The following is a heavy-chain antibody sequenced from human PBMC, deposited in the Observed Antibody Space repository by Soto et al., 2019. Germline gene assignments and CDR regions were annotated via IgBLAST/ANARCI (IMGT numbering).Heavy chain of an antibody. CDR1: GFTFRIYA. D-gene: IGHD3-9*01. Sequence: GGSLRLSCTASGFTFRIYAMSWVRQAQGKGLEWVSAFSGSGGSTYYADSVKGRFTISRDNSKNTLYLQMNSLRAEDTAVYYCAKESSIFYYYGMDVWGQGTTVTVSS. J-gene: IGHJ6*02. CDR3: AKESSIFYYYGMDV. V-gene: IGHV3-23*01. CDR2: FSGSGGST.